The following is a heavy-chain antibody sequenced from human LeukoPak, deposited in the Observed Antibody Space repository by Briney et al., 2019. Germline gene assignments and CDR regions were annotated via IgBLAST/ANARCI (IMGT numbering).Heavy chain of an antibody. CDR2: IYNSGST. V-gene: IGHV4-4*07. CDR3: ARSAWGSSSDY. Sequence: SETPSLTCTVSGGSISSYCWSWIRQPAGKGLEWIGRIYNSGSTTYNPSLKSRVTISVDTSKNQFSLKLSSVTAADTAVYYCARSAWGSSSDYWGQGTLVTVSS. CDR1: GGSISSYC. J-gene: IGHJ4*02. D-gene: IGHD6-6*01.